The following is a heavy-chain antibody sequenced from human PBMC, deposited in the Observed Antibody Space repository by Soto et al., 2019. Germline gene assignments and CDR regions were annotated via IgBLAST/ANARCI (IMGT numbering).Heavy chain of an antibody. V-gene: IGHV6-1*01. Sequence: QSQTLSLTCAISGDSVSSNSAAWNWIRQSPSRGLEWLGRTYYRSKWYNDYAVSVKSRITINPDTSKNQFSLQLNSVTPEDTAVYYCARGFIHYYKESWFDPWGQGTLVTVSS. CDR3: ARGFIHYYKESWFDP. J-gene: IGHJ5*02. D-gene: IGHD3-22*01. CDR1: GDSVSSNSAA. CDR2: TYYRSKWYN.